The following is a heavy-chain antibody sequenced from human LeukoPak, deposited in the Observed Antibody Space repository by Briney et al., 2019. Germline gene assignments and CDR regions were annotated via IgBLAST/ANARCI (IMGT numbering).Heavy chain of an antibody. CDR3: ARSLADYYDSSGYLAYYFDY. V-gene: IGHV1-46*01. D-gene: IGHD3-22*01. J-gene: IGHJ4*02. CDR2: INPSGGST. CDR1: GYTFTSYY. Sequence: ASVKVSCKASGYTFTSYYMHWVRQAPGQGLEWMGIINPSGGSTSYAQKFQGRVTMTRDTSTSTVYMELSSLRSEDTAVYYCARSLADYYDSSGYLAYYFDYWGQGTLVTVSS.